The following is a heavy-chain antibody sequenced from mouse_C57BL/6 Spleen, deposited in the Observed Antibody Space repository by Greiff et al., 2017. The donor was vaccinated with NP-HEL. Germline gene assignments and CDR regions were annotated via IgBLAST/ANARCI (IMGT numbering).Heavy chain of an antibody. Sequence: VQLQQSGAELVKPGASVKLSCKASGYTFTSYWMHWVKQRPGQGLEWIGMIHPNSGSTNYNEKFKSKATLTVDKSSSTAYMQLSSLTSEDSAVYYSARSVRWGRDYWGQGTSVTVSS. CDR2: IHPNSGST. CDR3: ARSVRWGRDY. CDR1: GYTFTSYW. J-gene: IGHJ4*01. V-gene: IGHV1-64*01. D-gene: IGHD1-1*01.